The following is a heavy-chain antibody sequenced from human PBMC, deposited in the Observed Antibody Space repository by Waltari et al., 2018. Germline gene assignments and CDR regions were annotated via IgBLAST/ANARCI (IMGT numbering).Heavy chain of an antibody. J-gene: IGHJ6*02. V-gene: IGHV1-3*01. D-gene: IGHD2-2*01. CDR3: ARDPGYCSSTSCFSYYYYGMDV. CDR2: INDGNGNT. CDR1: GYTFTSYA. Sequence: QVQLVQSGAEVKKPGASVKVSCKASGYTFTSYAMHWVRQVPGQRLEWMGWINDGNGNTKYSTKFPGRVTITRDTSASTAYMELSSLRSEDTAVYYCARDPGYCSSTSCFSYYYYGMDVWGQGTTVTVSS.